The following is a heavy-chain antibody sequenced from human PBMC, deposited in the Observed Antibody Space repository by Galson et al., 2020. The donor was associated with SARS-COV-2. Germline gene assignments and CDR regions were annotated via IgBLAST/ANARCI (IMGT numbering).Heavy chain of an antibody. Sequence: GGSLRLSCAASGFTYSSYSMNWVRQAPGKGLEWVSYISSSSSTIYYADSVKGRFTISRDNAKNSLYLQMNSLRAEDTAVYYCARDPNDFWISYYMDVWGKGTTVTVSS. V-gene: IGHV3-48*01. CDR1: GFTYSSYS. CDR2: ISSSSSTI. CDR3: ARDPNDFWISYYMDV. D-gene: IGHD3-3*01. J-gene: IGHJ6*03.